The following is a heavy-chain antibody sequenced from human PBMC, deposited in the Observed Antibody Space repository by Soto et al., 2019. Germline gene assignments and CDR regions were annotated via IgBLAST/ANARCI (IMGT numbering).Heavy chain of an antibody. CDR3: AAAPYYYDSSGYYALDVFDI. Sequence: GASVKVSCKASGFTFTSSAVQWARHAHGQSLEWIGWIVVGSGNTNYAQKFQERVTITRDMSTSTAYMELSSLRSEDTAVYYCAAAPYYYDSSGYYALDVFDIWGQGTIVIVSS. CDR1: GFTFTSSA. D-gene: IGHD3-22*01. V-gene: IGHV1-58*01. CDR2: IVVGSGNT. J-gene: IGHJ3*02.